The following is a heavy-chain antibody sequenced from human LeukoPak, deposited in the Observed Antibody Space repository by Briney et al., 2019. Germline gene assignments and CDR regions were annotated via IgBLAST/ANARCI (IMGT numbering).Heavy chain of an antibody. J-gene: IGHJ4*02. CDR1: GYTFTGYY. D-gene: IGHD3-22*01. CDR2: INPNSGGT. Sequence: ASVKVSCKASGYTFTGYYMHWVRQAPGQGLEWMGWINPNSGGTNYAQKFQGRVTMTRNTSISTAYMELSSLRSEDTAVYYCARGHYYDSSGYSGYWGQGTLVTVSS. V-gene: IGHV1-2*02. CDR3: ARGHYYDSSGYSGY.